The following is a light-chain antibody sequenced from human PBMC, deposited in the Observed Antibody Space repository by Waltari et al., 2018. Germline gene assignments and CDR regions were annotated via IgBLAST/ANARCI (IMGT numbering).Light chain of an antibody. V-gene: IGKV3D-7*01. CDR2: GAS. Sequence: PGERVTLSCRASQSVSSSYLTWYQQKPGQAPRLLIYGASTRATSIPARFSGSGAGTDFTLTSSSLQPEDFAVYYCQQDYNLPPWTFGQGTKVEIK. CDR1: QSVSSSY. J-gene: IGKJ1*01. CDR3: QQDYNLPPWT.